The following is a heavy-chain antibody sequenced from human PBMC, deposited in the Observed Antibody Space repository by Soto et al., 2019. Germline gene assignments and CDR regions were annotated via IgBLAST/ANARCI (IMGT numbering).Heavy chain of an antibody. D-gene: IGHD2-15*01. J-gene: IGHJ4*02. CDR3: SVVLVADTRNSLGH. V-gene: IGHV3-30-3*01. CDR2: ISYDGSNK. Sequence: GGSLRLSCAASGFTFSSYAMHWVRQAPGKGLEWVAVISYDGSNKYYADSVKGRFTISRDNAKNTLYLQMNSLRAEDTAVYYCSVVLVADTRNSLGHWGPGTLVTVSS. CDR1: GFTFSSYA.